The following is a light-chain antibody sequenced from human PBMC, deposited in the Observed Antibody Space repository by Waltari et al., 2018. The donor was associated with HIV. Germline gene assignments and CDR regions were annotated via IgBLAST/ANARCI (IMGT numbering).Light chain of an antibody. CDR3: MQALQTPLT. J-gene: IGKJ4*01. CDR2: LGS. CDR1: QSLLHSNGYNY. Sequence: DIVITQSPLSLPVTPGEPASISCRSSQSLLHSNGYNYLDWYLQKPGQSPQLLIFLGSNRGSGVPDRFSGSGSGTDFTLKISRVEAEDVGVYYCMQALQTPLTFGGGTKVEIK. V-gene: IGKV2-28*01.